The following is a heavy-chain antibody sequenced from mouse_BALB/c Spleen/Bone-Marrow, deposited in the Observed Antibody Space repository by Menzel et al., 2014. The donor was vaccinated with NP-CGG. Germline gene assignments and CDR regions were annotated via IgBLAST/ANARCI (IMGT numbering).Heavy chain of an antibody. J-gene: IGHJ4*01. CDR2: ISCYNGAT. Sequence: LVKTGASVKISCKASAYSFTDYYMHWVKQTHGKSLEWIGYISCYNGATSYNQKFKGKATFTVDTSSSTAYMQFSSLTSEDSAVYYCARSEGIYYYGSSYALDHWGQGTSVTVSS. D-gene: IGHD1-1*01. V-gene: IGHV1S34*01. CDR3: ARSEGIYYYGSSYALDH. CDR1: AYSFTDYY.